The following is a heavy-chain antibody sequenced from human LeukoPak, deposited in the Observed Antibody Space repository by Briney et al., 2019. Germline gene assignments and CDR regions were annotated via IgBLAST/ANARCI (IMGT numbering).Heavy chain of an antibody. D-gene: IGHD3-22*01. Sequence: SETLSLTCTVSGYSISSGYYWGWIRQPPGKGLEWIGSIYHSGSTYYNPSLKSRVTISVDTSKNQFSLKLGSVTAADTAVYYCARDRSSGYYPFFDYWGQGTLVTVSS. CDR1: GYSISSGYY. V-gene: IGHV4-38-2*02. CDR2: IYHSGST. CDR3: ARDRSSGYYPFFDY. J-gene: IGHJ4*02.